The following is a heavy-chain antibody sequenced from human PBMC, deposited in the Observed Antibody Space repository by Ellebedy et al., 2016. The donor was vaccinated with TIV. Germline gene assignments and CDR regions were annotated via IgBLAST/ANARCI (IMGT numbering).Heavy chain of an antibody. D-gene: IGHD4-17*01. CDR3: ARHSTVTTIGT. CDR1: GDSISSSVYY. CDR2: FSQSGST. Sequence: MPGGSLRLSCTVSGDSISSSVYYWGWIRQPPGKGLEWIGRFSQSGSTYYNPSLTSRVTISVDTSKNQFSLKLSSVTAADTAIFYCARHSTVTTIGTWGQGALVTVPS. V-gene: IGHV4-39*01. J-gene: IGHJ5*02.